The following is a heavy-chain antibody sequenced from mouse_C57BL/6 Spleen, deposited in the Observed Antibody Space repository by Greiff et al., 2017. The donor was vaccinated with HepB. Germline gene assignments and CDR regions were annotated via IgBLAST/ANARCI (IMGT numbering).Heavy chain of an antibody. CDR2: IDPSDSYT. D-gene: IGHD1-1*01. Sequence: QVQLQQPGAELVMPGASVKLSCKASGYTFTSYWMHWVKQRPGQGLEWIGEIDPSDSYTNYNQKFKGKSTLTVDKSSSTAYMQLSSLTSEDSAVYYCARRYYGSSYFDYWGHGTTLTVSS. J-gene: IGHJ2*01. CDR3: ARRYYGSSYFDY. V-gene: IGHV1-69*01. CDR1: GYTFTSYW.